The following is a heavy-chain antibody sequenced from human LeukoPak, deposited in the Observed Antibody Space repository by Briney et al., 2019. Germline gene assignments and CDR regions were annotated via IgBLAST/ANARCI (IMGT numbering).Heavy chain of an antibody. CDR3: AKDFIYGGWGNGFDI. V-gene: IGHV3-66*01. CDR2: IYSGGST. D-gene: IGHD3-16*01. Sequence: PGGSLRLSCAASGFTVSSNYMSWVRQAPGKGLEWVSVIYSGGSTYYADSVKGRFTISRDNSKNTLYLQMNNLRAEDTAVYYCAKDFIYGGWGNGFDIWGQGTMVTVSS. CDR1: GFTVSSNY. J-gene: IGHJ3*02.